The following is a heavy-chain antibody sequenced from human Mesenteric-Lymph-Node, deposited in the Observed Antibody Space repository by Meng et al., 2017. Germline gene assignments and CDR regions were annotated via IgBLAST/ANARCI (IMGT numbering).Heavy chain of an antibody. D-gene: IGHD6-6*01. CDR1: GYTFTSYY. CDR3: ARVRGIAAHPHYYYYGMDV. Sequence: ASVKVSCKASGYTFTSYYMYWVRQAPGQGLEWVGIINPSGGSTSYAQKFQGRVTITADESTSTAYMELSSLRSEDTAVYYCARVRGIAAHPHYYYYGMDVWGQGTTVTVSS. V-gene: IGHV1-46*01. CDR2: INPSGGST. J-gene: IGHJ6*02.